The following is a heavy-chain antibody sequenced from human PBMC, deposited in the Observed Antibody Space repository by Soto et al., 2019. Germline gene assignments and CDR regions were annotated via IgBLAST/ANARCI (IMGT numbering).Heavy chain of an antibody. CDR3: ARDEMVVATGSRTWHYYYGMDV. Sequence: QVQLVQSGAEVKKPGSSVKVCCKSSGGTFSTYAISWVRQAPGQGLEWMGGIIPIFSTANYAQKFQGRVTITADESTTTAYMELISLRSEDTAVYYCARDEMVVATGSRTWHYYYGMDVWGQGTTVTVSS. J-gene: IGHJ6*02. CDR2: IIPIFSTA. V-gene: IGHV1-69*12. D-gene: IGHD2-15*01. CDR1: GGTFSTYA.